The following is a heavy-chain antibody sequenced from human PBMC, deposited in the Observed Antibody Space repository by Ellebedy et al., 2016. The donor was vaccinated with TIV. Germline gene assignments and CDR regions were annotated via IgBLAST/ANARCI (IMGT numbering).Heavy chain of an antibody. CDR2: IYYTGST. V-gene: IGHV4-59*01. D-gene: IGHD5-12*01. CDR3: ARSVGWLRSFDY. Sequence: SETLSLXCTVSGGSISNYFWSWIRQPPGKGLEWLGYIYYTGSTNYNPSLMSRVTISLDTSRNQFSLRLNSVTAADTAVYFCARSVGWLRSFDYWGQGNLVTVSS. CDR1: GGSISNYF. J-gene: IGHJ4*02.